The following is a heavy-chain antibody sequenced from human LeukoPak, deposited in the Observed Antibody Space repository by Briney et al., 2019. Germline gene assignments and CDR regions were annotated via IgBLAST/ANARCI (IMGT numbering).Heavy chain of an antibody. CDR3: ARGPLGHNWFDP. CDR2: MNPNSGNT. D-gene: IGHD3-10*01. V-gene: IGHV1-8*01. Sequence: ASVTVSCKASGYTFTSYDINWVRQATGQGLEWMGWMNPNSGNTGYAQKFQGRVTMTRNTSISTAYMELSSLRSEDTAVYYCARGPLGHNWFDPWGQGTLVTVSS. CDR1: GYTFTSYD. J-gene: IGHJ5*02.